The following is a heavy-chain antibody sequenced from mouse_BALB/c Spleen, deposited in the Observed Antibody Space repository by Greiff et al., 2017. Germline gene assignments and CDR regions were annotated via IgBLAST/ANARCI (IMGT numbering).Heavy chain of an antibody. J-gene: IGHJ4*01. CDR1: GFTFSSYT. CDR2: ISNGGGST. CDR3: ARRRENLPYAMDY. D-gene: IGHD2-1*01. V-gene: IGHV5-12-2*01. Sequence: EVMLVESGGGLVQPGGSLKLSCAASGFTFSSYTMSWVRQTPEKRLEWVAYISNGGGSTYYPDTVKGRFTISRDNAKNTLYLQMSSLKSEDTAMYYCARRRENLPYAMDYWGQGTSVTVSS.